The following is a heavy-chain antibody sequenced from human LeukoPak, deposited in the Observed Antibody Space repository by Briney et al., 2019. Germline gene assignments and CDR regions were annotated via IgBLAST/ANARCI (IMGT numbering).Heavy chain of an antibody. J-gene: IGHJ4*02. CDR3: AKSWYDYFDY. Sequence: GGSLRPSCAASGFTFSSYALSWVRQAPGKGLDWVSGITGSGSSTYYADSVKGRFTISRDNYKNTLYLQMNSLRAEDTAVYYCAKSWYDYFDYWGQGTLVTDST. D-gene: IGHD6-13*01. V-gene: IGHV3-23*01. CDR2: ITGSGSST. CDR1: GFTFSSYA.